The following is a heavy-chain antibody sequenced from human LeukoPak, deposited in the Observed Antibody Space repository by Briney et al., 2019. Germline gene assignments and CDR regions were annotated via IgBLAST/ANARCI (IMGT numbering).Heavy chain of an antibody. CDR2: ISYDGSNK. Sequence: PGGSLRLSCAASGFTFSSYAMHWVRQAPGKGLEWVAVISYDGSNKYYADSVKGRFTISRDNSKNTLYLQMNSLRAEDTAVYYCARDQGGSYYSYWGQGTLVTVSS. CDR3: ARDQGGSYYSY. D-gene: IGHD1-26*01. V-gene: IGHV3-30*04. J-gene: IGHJ4*02. CDR1: GFTFSSYA.